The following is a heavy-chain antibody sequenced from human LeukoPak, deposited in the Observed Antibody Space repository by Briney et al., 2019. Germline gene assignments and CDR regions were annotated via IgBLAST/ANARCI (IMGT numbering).Heavy chain of an antibody. V-gene: IGHV3-23*01. Sequence: GGSLRLSCAASGFTFSNSALSWVRQAPGKGLEWVSDISGSGGSTYYADSVKGRFTISRDNSKNTLYLQMNSLRAEDTAVYYCARMYYYDSSGIDAFDIWGQGTMVTVSS. CDR1: GFTFSNSA. J-gene: IGHJ3*02. D-gene: IGHD3-22*01. CDR2: ISGSGGST. CDR3: ARMYYYDSSGIDAFDI.